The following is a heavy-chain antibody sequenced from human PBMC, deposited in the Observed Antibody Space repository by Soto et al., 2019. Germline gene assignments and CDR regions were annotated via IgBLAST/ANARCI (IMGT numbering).Heavy chain of an antibody. D-gene: IGHD3-10*01. V-gene: IGHV3-30*18. CDR1: GFTFSSYG. J-gene: IGHJ4*02. Sequence: QVQLVESGGGVVQPGRSLRLSCAASGFTFSSYGMHWVRQAPGKGLEWVAVISYDGSNKYYADSVKGRFTISRDNPKNRRYLQVNSLRADDTAIYYCAKDRGSMIRGGARFDYWGQGTLVTVSS. CDR2: ISYDGSNK. CDR3: AKDRGSMIRGGARFDY.